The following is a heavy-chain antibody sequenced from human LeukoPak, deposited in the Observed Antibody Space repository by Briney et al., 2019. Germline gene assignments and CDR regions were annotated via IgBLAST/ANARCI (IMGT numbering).Heavy chain of an antibody. D-gene: IGHD6-13*01. CDR1: GFTFSSYA. J-gene: IGHJ5*02. CDR3: AREAYSSSWSWFDP. Sequence: GGSLRLSCAVSGFTFSSYAMHWVRQAPGKGLEWVSYISSSSSTIYYADSVKGRFTISRDNAKNSLYLQMNSLRAEDTAVYYCAREAYSSSWSWFDPWGQGTLVTVSS. V-gene: IGHV3-48*04. CDR2: ISSSSSTI.